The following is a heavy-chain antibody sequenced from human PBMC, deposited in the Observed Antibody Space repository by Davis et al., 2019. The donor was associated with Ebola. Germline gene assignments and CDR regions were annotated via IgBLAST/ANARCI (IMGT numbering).Heavy chain of an antibody. J-gene: IGHJ4*02. V-gene: IGHV4-59*01. CDR2: MYYSGRT. CDR3: ARVPGYSYGLDY. CDR1: GGSISNDY. Sequence: MPGGSLRLSCTVSGGSISNDYWNWIRQPPGKGLEWIGYMYYSGRTNYNPSLKSRVTLSVDTSKNQFSLKLSSVTAADTAVYYCARVPGYSYGLDYWGQGTLVTVSS. D-gene: IGHD5-18*01.